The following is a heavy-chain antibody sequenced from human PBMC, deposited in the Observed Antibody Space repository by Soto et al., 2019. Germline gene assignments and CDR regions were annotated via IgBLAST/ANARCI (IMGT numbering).Heavy chain of an antibody. Sequence: EVQLLESGGGLVQPGGSLRLSCAASGFTFSSYAMSWVRQAPGKGLEWVSAISGSGGSTYYADSVKGRFTISRDNAKNTQYLQMNSLRAEDTAVYYCRSSLLALYYYCYMDFWGKGTTVPVSS. CDR3: RSSLLALYYYCYMDF. CDR1: GFTFSSYA. D-gene: IGHD2-15*01. J-gene: IGHJ6*03. CDR2: ISGSGGST. V-gene: IGHV3-23*01.